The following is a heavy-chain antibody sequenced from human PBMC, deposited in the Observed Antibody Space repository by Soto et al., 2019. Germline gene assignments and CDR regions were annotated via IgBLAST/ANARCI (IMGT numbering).Heavy chain of an antibody. Sequence: GASVKVSCKASGGTFSSYAISWVRQAPGQGLEWMGGIIPIFGTANYAQKFQGRVTITADESTSTAYMELSSLRSEDTAVYYCARARKGSSGYGQKYYYGMDVWGQGTTVTVSS. V-gene: IGHV1-69*13. J-gene: IGHJ6*02. CDR3: ARARKGSSGYGQKYYYGMDV. CDR2: IIPIFGTA. D-gene: IGHD3-22*01. CDR1: GGTFSSYA.